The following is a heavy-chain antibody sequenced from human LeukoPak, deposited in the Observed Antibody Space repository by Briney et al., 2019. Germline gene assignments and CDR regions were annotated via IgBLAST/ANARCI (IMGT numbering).Heavy chain of an antibody. J-gene: IGHJ4*02. D-gene: IGHD4/OR15-4a*01. CDR2: IWYDGSNE. CDR1: RFTFSRNG. Sequence: GGSLRLSCAASRFTFSRNGMHWVRQAPGKGLEWVAVIWYDGSNEYYADSVKGRFTVSRDNSKNTMYLQMNSLRAEDTAVYYCAKDRDYIMGIVDYWGQGTLVTVSS. V-gene: IGHV3-33*06. CDR3: AKDRDYIMGIVDY.